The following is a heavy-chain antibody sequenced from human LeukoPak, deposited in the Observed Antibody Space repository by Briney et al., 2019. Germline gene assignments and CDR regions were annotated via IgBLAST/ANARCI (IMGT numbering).Heavy chain of an antibody. CDR3: ADFGSGSYIFNY. V-gene: IGHV3-23*01. CDR1: GFTFSSYA. CDR2: IGHTSGA. J-gene: IGHJ4*02. Sequence: GGSLRLSCAASGFTFSSYAMSWVRQAPGKGPEWVATIGHTSGAWYADSVMGRFTISRDNSKSMLYLHMNGLSGEDTALYYCADFGSGSYIFNYWGQGSLVTVSS. D-gene: IGHD3-10*01.